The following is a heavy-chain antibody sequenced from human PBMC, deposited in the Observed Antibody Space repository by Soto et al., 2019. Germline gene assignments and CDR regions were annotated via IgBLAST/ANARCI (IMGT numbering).Heavy chain of an antibody. CDR3: AHRPSGWYLFDY. V-gene: IGHV2-5*01. CDR2: IYWNDDK. D-gene: IGHD6-19*01. Sequence: QITLKESGPTLVRPTQTLTLTCTFPGFSLSTSGLGVGWIRQPPGKALEWLALIYWNDDKLYSLSLKARLTITKDTSKNQVVLTMTNMDPVDTATYYCAHRPSGWYLFDYWGQGTLVTVSS. CDR1: GFSLSTSGLG. J-gene: IGHJ4*02.